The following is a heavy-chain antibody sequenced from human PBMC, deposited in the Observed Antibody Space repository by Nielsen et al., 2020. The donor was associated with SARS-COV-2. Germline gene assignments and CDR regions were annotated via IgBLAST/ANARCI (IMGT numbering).Heavy chain of an antibody. Sequence: GESLKISCAASGFTFSSYGMHWVRQAPGKGLEWVAVIWYDGSNKYYADSVKGRFTISRDNSKNTLYLQMNSLRAEDTAVYYCAGDSGIAAAGLGSLRLNWFDPWGQGTLVTVSS. D-gene: IGHD6-13*01. CDR2: IWYDGSNK. CDR1: GFTFSSYG. V-gene: IGHV3-33*01. J-gene: IGHJ5*02. CDR3: AGDSGIAAAGLGSLRLNWFDP.